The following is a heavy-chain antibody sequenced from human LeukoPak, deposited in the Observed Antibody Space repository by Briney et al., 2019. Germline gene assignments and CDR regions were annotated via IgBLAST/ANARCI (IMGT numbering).Heavy chain of an antibody. CDR1: GGSISSGSYY. Sequence: SETLSLTRTVSGGSISSGSYYWSWIRQPAGNGLEWIGRIYTSGSTNYNPSLKSRVTISVDTSKNQFSLKLSSVTAADTAVYYCARVYGDHGEGYFQHWGQGTLVTVSS. CDR2: IYTSGST. CDR3: ARVYGDHGEGYFQH. V-gene: IGHV4-61*02. J-gene: IGHJ1*01. D-gene: IGHD4-17*01.